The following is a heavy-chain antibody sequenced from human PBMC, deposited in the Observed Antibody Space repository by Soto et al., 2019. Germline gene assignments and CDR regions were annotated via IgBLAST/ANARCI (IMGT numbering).Heavy chain of an antibody. J-gene: IGHJ5*02. Sequence: ASVKVSCKASGGTFSSYAISWVRQAPGQGLEWMGGIIPIFGTANYAQKFQGRVTITADESTSTAYMELSSLRSEDTAVYYCARGPAAAGTLSWFDPWGQGTLVTVSS. V-gene: IGHV1-69*13. D-gene: IGHD6-13*01. CDR3: ARGPAAAGTLSWFDP. CDR1: GGTFSSYA. CDR2: IIPIFGTA.